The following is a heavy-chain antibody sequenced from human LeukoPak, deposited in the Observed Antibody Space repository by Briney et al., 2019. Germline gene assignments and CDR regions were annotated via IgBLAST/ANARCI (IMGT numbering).Heavy chain of an antibody. CDR1: GGTFSCYA. V-gene: IGHV1-69*01. CDR2: IIPIFGTA. Sequence: VASVKVSCKASGGTFSCYAISWVRQAPGQGLEWMGGIIPIFGTANYAQKFQGRVTITADESTSTAYMELSSLRSEDTAVYYCASRYCSSTSCGRAFYYWGQGTLVTVSS. D-gene: IGHD2-2*01. J-gene: IGHJ4*02. CDR3: ASRYCSSTSCGRAFYY.